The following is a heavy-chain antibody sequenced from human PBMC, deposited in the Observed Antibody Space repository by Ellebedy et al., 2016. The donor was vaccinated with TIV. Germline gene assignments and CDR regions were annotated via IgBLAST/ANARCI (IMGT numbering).Heavy chain of an antibody. Sequence: GESLKISXAASGFTFSNAWMSWVRQAPGKGLEWVANIKQDGSEKYYVDSVKGRFTISRDNAKNSLYLQMNSLRDEDTAVYYCARSHSSGWELFGIRDNWFNPWGQGTLVTVSP. CDR2: IKQDGSEK. CDR1: GFTFSNAW. V-gene: IGHV3-7*02. CDR3: ARSHSSGWELFGIRDNWFNP. D-gene: IGHD1-26*01. J-gene: IGHJ5*02.